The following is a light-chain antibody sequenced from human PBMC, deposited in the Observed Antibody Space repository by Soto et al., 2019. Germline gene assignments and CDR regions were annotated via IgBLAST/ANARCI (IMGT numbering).Light chain of an antibody. V-gene: IGLV2-14*01. CDR3: SSYTSISTLL. CDR2: EVR. CDR1: SSDVGGYNY. J-gene: IGLJ2*01. Sequence: QSVLTQPASVSGSPGQSITISCTGTSSDVGGYNYVSWYQQHPGKGPKLMIYEVRNWPSGVSDRFSGSKSGNTASLTISGLQAEDEADYYCSSYTSISTLLFGGGTKLTVL.